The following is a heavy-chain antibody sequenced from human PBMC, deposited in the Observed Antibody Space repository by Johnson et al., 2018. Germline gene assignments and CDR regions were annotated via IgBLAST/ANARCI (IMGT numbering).Heavy chain of an antibody. CDR3: ARRSPLTISWGEAFDI. J-gene: IGHJ3*02. CDR2: IYIDGST. D-gene: IGHD1-14*01. V-gene: IGHV3-66*02. CDR1: GFTVSSNF. Sequence: VQLVQSGGGLVQPGGSLRLSCGASGFTVSSNFMSWVRQAPGNGLEWVSVIYIDGSTYYADSVKGRFTISRDTSKNTLYLQMKSLRPEETAVYYCARRSPLTISWGEAFDIWGQGTMVTVSS.